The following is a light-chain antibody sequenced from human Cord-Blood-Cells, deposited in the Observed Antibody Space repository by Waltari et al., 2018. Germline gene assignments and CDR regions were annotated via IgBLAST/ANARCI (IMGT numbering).Light chain of an antibody. CDR3: QQYNNWWT. CDR2: GAS. V-gene: IGKV3-15*01. Sequence: EIVIRQSPATLSVSPGERATLSCRASQSVSSNLAWYQQKPGQAPRLLIYGASTRATGIPARFSGSGSGTEFTLTISSLQSEDFAVYYCQQYNNWWTFGQGTKVEIK. J-gene: IGKJ1*01. CDR1: QSVSSN.